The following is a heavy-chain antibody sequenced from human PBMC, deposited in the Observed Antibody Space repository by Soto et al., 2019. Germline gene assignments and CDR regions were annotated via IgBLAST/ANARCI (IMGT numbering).Heavy chain of an antibody. D-gene: IGHD3-10*01. V-gene: IGHV4-59*08. CDR1: GGSISSYY. CDR3: AKHNYGSGSTYCDY. CDR2: IYYSGST. J-gene: IGHJ4*02. Sequence: QVQLQESGPGLVKPSETLSLTCTVSGGSISSYYWSWIRQPPGKVLEWIGDIYYSGSTNYNPSLKRRVTISVDTSKNQFTLKLNSMTAADTAVDYCAKHNYGSGSTYCDYWGQGTLVTVSS.